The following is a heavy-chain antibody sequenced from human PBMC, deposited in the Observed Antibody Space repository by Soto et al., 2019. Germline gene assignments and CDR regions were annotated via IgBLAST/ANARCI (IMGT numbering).Heavy chain of an antibody. CDR3: QLEGVDENYYYYYGMDV. V-gene: IGHV1-69*13. J-gene: IGHJ6*02. CDR1: GGTFSSYA. CDR2: IIPIFGTA. Sequence: SGKVSCKASGGTFSSYAISWVRQAPGQGLEWMGGIIPIFGTANYAQKFQGRVTVTADESTSTAYMELSSLRSEDAAAYYCQLEGVDENYYYYYGMDVWGQGTTVTVSS. D-gene: IGHD5-18*01.